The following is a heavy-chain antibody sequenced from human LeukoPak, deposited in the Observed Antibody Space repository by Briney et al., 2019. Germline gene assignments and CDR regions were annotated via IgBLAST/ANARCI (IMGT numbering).Heavy chain of an antibody. CDR2: IFHSGDT. J-gene: IGHJ4*02. D-gene: IGHD6-6*01. Sequence: PSQTLSLTCTVSGGSITSGAYYWTWIRQPPGKGLEWIGYIFHSGDTYYNPSLKSRVTISVDTSKNQFSLKLSSVTAADTAVYYCARHAGRSSSPFDYWGQGTLVTVSS. CDR3: ARHAGRSSSPFDY. CDR1: GGSITSGAYY. V-gene: IGHV4-30-2*03.